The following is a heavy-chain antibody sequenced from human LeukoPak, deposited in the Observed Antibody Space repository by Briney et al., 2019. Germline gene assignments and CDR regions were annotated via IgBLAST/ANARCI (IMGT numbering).Heavy chain of an antibody. V-gene: IGHV4-39*01. Sequence: KPADPLSLTCTPSGGSISSSRNYWVWIRQPPGTGLEWISNINYSGISYYNPSLKSRITISVHTSKIQFSLNLRSVTAADTAVYYCARTYGGYYYGIDVWGQGTTVSVSS. CDR1: GGSISSSRNY. D-gene: IGHD3-10*01. CDR2: INYSGIS. CDR3: ARTYGGYYYGIDV. J-gene: IGHJ6*02.